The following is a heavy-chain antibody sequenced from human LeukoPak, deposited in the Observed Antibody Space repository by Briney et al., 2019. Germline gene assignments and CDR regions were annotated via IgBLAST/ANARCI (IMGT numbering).Heavy chain of an antibody. CDR1: GFTFSSYA. CDR2: ISGSGGST. V-gene: IGHV3-23*01. J-gene: IGHJ3*02. Sequence: PGGSLRLSCAASGFTFSSYAMSWVRQAPGKGLEGVSAISGSGGSTYYADSVKGRFTISRDNSKNTLYLQMNSLRAEDTAVYYCAKGIAAAGTSDAFDIWGQGTMVTVSS. D-gene: IGHD6-13*01. CDR3: AKGIAAAGTSDAFDI.